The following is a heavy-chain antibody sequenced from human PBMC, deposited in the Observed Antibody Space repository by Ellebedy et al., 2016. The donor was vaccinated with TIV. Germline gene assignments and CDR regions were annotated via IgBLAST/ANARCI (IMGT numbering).Heavy chain of an antibody. CDR2: IFMSGST. CDR3: ARLRQSRDRSHWYFDL. CDR1: GGSFDSYY. D-gene: IGHD1-14*01. Sequence: SETLSLXXTVSGGSFDSYYWSWIRQSAGKGLEWIGRIFMSGSTSYNPSLKNRVTMSVDASTTQLSLNLSSVTAADTAAYFCARLRQSRDRSHWYFDLWGRGTLVTVSS. J-gene: IGHJ2*01. V-gene: IGHV4-4*07.